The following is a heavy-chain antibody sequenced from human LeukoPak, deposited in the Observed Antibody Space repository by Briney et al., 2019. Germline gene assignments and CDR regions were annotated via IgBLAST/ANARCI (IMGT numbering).Heavy chain of an antibody. J-gene: IGHJ6*03. CDR2: INHSGST. D-gene: IGHD3-10*01. CDR1: GGSFSGYY. V-gene: IGHV4-34*01. CDR3: ARDHRGEYMDV. Sequence: SETLSLTCAVYGGSFSGYYWSWIRQPPGKGLEWIGEINHSGSTNYNPSLKSRVSISVDTSKNQFSLKLSSVTAADTAVYYCARDHRGEYMDVWGKGTTVSVSS.